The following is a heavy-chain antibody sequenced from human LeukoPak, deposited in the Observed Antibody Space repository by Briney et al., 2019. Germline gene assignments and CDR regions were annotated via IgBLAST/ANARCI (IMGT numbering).Heavy chain of an antibody. V-gene: IGHV4-34*01. J-gene: IGHJ4*02. CDR1: GGSFSGYY. Sequence: PSETLSLTCAVYGGSFSGYYWSWIRQPPGKGLEWIGEINHSGSTNYNPSLKSRVTISVDTSKNQFSLKLSSVTAADTAVYYCARRRYDSSGYLDYWGQGTLVTVSS. D-gene: IGHD3-22*01. CDR3: ARRRYDSSGYLDY. CDR2: INHSGST.